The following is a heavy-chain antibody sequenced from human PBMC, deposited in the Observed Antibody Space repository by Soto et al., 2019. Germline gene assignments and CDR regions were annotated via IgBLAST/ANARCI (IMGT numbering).Heavy chain of an antibody. CDR2: IYNSGST. V-gene: IGHV4-31*03. J-gene: IGHJ3*02. CDR1: GGSISSGGYY. CDR3: ARWTRIVVVPAAIQNDAFDI. D-gene: IGHD2-2*01. Sequence: PSETLSLTCTVSGGSISSGGYYWSWIRQHPGKGLEWIGYIYNSGSTYYNPSLKSRVTISVDTSKNQYYLKLSSVTAADTAVYYCARWTRIVVVPAAIQNDAFDIWGQGTMVTVSS.